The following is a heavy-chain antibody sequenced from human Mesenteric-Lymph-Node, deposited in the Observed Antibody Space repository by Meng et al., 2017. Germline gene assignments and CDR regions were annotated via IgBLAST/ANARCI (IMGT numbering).Heavy chain of an antibody. J-gene: IGHJ6*02. Sequence: GGSLRLSCAASGFTFSSYEMNWVRQAPGKGLEWVSYISSSGSTIYYADSVKGRFTISRDNAKNSLYLQMNSLRAEDTAVYYCARKPSAYYYYGMDVWGQGTTVTVSS. CDR3: ARKPSAYYYYGMDV. CDR1: GFTFSSYE. V-gene: IGHV3-48*03. CDR2: ISSSGSTI.